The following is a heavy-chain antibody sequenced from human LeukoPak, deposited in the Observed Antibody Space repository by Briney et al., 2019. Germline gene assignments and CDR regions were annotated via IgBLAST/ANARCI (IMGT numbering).Heavy chain of an antibody. CDR1: GGSFSGYY. J-gene: IGHJ4*02. CDR2: INHSGST. V-gene: IGHV4-34*01. CDR3: ARSTYNWNYAYALWHFDY. D-gene: IGHD1-7*01. Sequence: SQTLSLTCAVYGGSFSGYYWSWIRQPPGKGLEWIGEINHSGSTNYNPSLKSRVTISVDTSKNQFSLKLSSVTAADTAVYYCARSTYNWNYAYALWHFDYWGQGTLVTVSS.